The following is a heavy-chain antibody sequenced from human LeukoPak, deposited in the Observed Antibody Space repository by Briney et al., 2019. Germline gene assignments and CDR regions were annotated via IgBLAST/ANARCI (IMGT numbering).Heavy chain of an antibody. D-gene: IGHD6-13*01. J-gene: IGHJ4*02. CDR3: AREAAAGTFDY. Sequence: ASXKVSCKASGYTFTSYDINWVRQATGQGLEWMGWMNPNSGNTGYAQKFQGRGTITRNTYISKAYMELSSLRSEDTAVYYCAREAAAGTFDYWGQGTLVTVSS. CDR2: MNPNSGNT. V-gene: IGHV1-8*03. CDR1: GYTFTSYD.